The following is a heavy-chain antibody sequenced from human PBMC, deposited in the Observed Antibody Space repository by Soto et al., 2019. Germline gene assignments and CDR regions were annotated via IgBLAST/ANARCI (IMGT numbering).Heavy chain of an antibody. CDR1: GFIFSYYA. J-gene: IGHJ6*02. Sequence: PGGSLRLSCAASGFIFSYYAMHWVRQAPGKVLQWVAVISHDGSNKYYADSVEGRFTISRDNSENTLYLQINSLRTEDTAVYYCARVDRTVTTYYYYGMDVWGQGTTVTAP. CDR2: ISHDGSNK. V-gene: IGHV3-30-3*01. CDR3: ARVDRTVTTYYYYGMDV. D-gene: IGHD4-4*01.